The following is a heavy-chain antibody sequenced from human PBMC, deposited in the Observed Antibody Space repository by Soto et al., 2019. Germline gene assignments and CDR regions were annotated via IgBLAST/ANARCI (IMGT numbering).Heavy chain of an antibody. J-gene: IGHJ4*02. CDR1: GFTFSSYA. Sequence: PGGSLRLSCAASGFTFSSYAMSWVRQAPGKGLEWVSAISGSGSSTYYTDSVKGRFTISRDNSKNTLYLQKNSLRAEDTAVYYCAREQGYGFGEPLDYWGQGTLVTVSS. CDR3: AREQGYGFGEPLDY. V-gene: IGHV3-23*01. CDR2: ISGSGSST. D-gene: IGHD3-10*01.